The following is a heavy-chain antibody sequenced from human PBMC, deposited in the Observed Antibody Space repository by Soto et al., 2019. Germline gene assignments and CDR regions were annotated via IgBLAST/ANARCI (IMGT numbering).Heavy chain of an antibody. D-gene: IGHD4-17*01. CDR3: ARLFYDYGDYAWFDP. CDR1: GGSISSYY. Sequence: PSETLSLTCTVSGGSISSYYWSWIRQPAGKGLEWIGRIYTSGSTNYNPSLKSRVTMSVDTSKNQFSLKLSSVTAADTAVYYCARLFYDYGDYAWFDPWGQGTLVTVSS. CDR2: IYTSGST. V-gene: IGHV4-4*07. J-gene: IGHJ5*02.